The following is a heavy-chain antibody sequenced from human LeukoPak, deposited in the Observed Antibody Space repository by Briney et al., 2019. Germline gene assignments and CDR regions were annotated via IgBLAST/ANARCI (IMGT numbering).Heavy chain of an antibody. Sequence: SSVKICGKASARTFSSDTISWVRHAPGQVLESMARIIPILGIANYAEEVHGRVTIAADKFTSRADVVESSMRSEDTAVYYCAGGVWIRGYYYYMDVWGKGTTVTVSS. V-gene: IGHV1-69*02. CDR1: ARTFSSDT. CDR3: AGGVWIRGYYYYMDV. D-gene: IGHD3-16*01. J-gene: IGHJ6*03. CDR2: IIPILGIA.